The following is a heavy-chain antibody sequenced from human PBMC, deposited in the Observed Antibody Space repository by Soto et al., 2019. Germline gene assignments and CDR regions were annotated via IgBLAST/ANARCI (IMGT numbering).Heavy chain of an antibody. CDR1: GFTFSRYG. D-gene: IGHD1-26*01. CDR2: ISYDGSNK. J-gene: IGHJ6*02. V-gene: IGHV3-30*18. CDR3: AKVALYSGSYYYYTGMDF. Sequence: GGSLRLSCAASGFTFSRYGMHWVRQAPGKGLEWVAVISYDGSNKYYADSVKGRFTISRDNSKNTLYLQMNSLRAEDTAVYYCAKVALYSGSYYYYTGMDFWGQGTTVTVSS.